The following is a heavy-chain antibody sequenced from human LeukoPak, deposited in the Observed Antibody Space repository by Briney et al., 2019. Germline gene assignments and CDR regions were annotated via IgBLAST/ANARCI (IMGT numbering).Heavy chain of an antibody. CDR3: ARVRPNFDNFGMDV. V-gene: IGHV3-48*02. D-gene: IGHD3-9*01. CDR1: GFTFTGYA. J-gene: IGHJ6*02. Sequence: GGSLRLSCVDSGFTFTGYAMNWVRRAPGKGLDWLSYISTTGSTIYYADSVKGRFTISRDNARNSLFLQMNSLRDEDTAVYYCARVRPNFDNFGMDVWGQGTTVTVSS. CDR2: ISTTGSTI.